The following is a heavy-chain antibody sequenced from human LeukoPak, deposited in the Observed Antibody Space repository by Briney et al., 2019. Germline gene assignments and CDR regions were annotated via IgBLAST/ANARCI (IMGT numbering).Heavy chain of an antibody. CDR3: ARAGTGSYSIYYYYGMDV. CDR2: IYYSGST. V-gene: IGHV4-59*01. D-gene: IGHD1-26*01. Sequence: SETLSLTCTVSGGSISSYYWSWIRRPPGKGLEWIGYIYYSGSTNYNPSLKSRVTISVDTSKNQFSLKLSSVTAADTAVYYCARAGTGSYSIYYYYGMDVWGQGTTVTVSS. J-gene: IGHJ6*02. CDR1: GGSISSYY.